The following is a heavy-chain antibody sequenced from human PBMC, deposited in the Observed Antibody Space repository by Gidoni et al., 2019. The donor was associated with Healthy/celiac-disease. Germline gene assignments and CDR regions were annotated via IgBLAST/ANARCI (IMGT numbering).Heavy chain of an antibody. CDR2: IYYSGST. CDR3: ARDGQGITFGGVMKDAPNWYFDL. D-gene: IGHD3-16*01. V-gene: IGHV4-31*03. Sequence: QVQLQESGPGLVKPSQTLSLTCPVSGGSTSSGGYHWSWLRQHPGKGLEWIGYIYYSGSTYYNPSLKSRVTISVDTSKNQFSLKLSSVTAADTAVYYCARDGQGITFGGVMKDAPNWYFDLWGRGTLVTVSS. CDR1: GGSTSSGGYH. J-gene: IGHJ2*01.